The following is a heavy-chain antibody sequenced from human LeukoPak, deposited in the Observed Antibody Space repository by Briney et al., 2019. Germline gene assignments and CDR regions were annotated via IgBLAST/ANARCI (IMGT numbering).Heavy chain of an antibody. Sequence: SETLSLTCTVSGGSISSYYWSWIRQPAGKGLEWIGRIYTSGSTNYNPSLKSRVTISVDTSKNQFSLKLSSVTAADTAVYYCARKGGRYCSSTSCPRGWFDPWGQGTLVTVSS. CDR3: ARKGGRYCSSTSCPRGWFDP. V-gene: IGHV4-4*07. CDR1: GGSISSYY. D-gene: IGHD2-2*01. CDR2: IYTSGST. J-gene: IGHJ5*02.